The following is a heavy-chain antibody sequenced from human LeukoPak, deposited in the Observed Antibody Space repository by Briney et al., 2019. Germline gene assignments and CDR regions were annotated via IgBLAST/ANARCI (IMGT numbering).Heavy chain of an antibody. CDR3: ARSMINLIVVVVAATPVLDY. CDR2: INTNTGNP. D-gene: IGHD2-15*01. J-gene: IGHJ4*02. Sequence: GASVKVSCKASGYTFTSYAMNWVRQAPGQGLEWMGWINTNTGNPTYAQGFTGRFVFSLDTSVSTAYLQISSLKAEDTAVYYCARSMINLIVVVVAATPVLDYWGQGTLVTASS. CDR1: GYTFTSYA. V-gene: IGHV7-4-1*02.